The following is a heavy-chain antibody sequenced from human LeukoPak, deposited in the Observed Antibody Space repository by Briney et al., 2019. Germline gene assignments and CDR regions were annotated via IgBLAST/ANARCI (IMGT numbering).Heavy chain of an antibody. Sequence: GGSLRLSCAASGFTFSPYWMHWVRHAPGKGLVWVSRINTDESDIAYAASVKGRFTISRDNAENILYLQMNSLRAEDTAVYYCVRQATNKPIDYWGRGTLVTVSS. CDR2: INTDESDI. J-gene: IGHJ4*02. D-gene: IGHD5-12*01. CDR1: GFTFSPYW. V-gene: IGHV3-74*01. CDR3: VRQATNKPIDY.